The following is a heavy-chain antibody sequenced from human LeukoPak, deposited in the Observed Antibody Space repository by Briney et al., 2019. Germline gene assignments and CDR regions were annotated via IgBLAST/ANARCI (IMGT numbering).Heavy chain of an antibody. V-gene: IGHV4-4*02. CDR2: IHHSGST. CDR3: ARNAYYSADY. CDR1: GGSISSGYW. Sequence: PSGTLSLTCAVSGGSISSGYWWSWVRQPPGKGLEWIGEIHHSGSTNYNPSLKSRVTISVDKSKNQLSLMLTSVTAADTAVYYCARNAYYSADYWGQGTLVTVSS. J-gene: IGHJ4*02. D-gene: IGHD2/OR15-2a*01.